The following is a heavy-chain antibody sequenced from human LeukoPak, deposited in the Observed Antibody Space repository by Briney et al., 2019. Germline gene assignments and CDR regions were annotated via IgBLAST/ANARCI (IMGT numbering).Heavy chain of an antibody. D-gene: IGHD5-18*01. V-gene: IGHV1-2*02. CDR3: ARDREGIQLFIFDY. CDR1: GYTFTGYC. Sequence: ASVKVSCKASGYTFTGYCMHWVRQAPGQGLEWMGWINPNSGGTNYAQKFQGRVTMTRDTSISTAYMELSRLRSDDTAVYYCARDREGIQLFIFDYWGQGTLVTVSS. J-gene: IGHJ4*02. CDR2: INPNSGGT.